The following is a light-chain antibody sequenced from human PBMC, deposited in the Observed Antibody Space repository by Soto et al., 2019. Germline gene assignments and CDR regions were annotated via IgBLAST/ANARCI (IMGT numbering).Light chain of an antibody. CDR2: DAS. CDR1: QTFSSH. J-gene: IGKJ5*01. V-gene: IGKV3-11*01. Sequence: EIVLTQXPATLSLSPGERATLSCRASQTFSSHLAWYQQKPGQAPRLLIYDASKRATGIPARFSGRGSGTDFTLTISSLEPEDFAVYYCQQRSNWPPVITFGQGTRLEIK. CDR3: QQRSNWPPVIT.